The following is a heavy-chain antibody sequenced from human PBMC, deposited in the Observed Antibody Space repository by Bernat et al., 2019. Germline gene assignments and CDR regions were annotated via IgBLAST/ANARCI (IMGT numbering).Heavy chain of an antibody. Sequence: QVQLVESGGGVVQPGRSLRLSCAASGFTFSSYGMHWVRQAPGKGLEWVAVISYDGSNKYYADSVKGRFTISRDNSKNTLYLQMNSLRAEETAVYYCARIAVAGTDFGYWGQGTLVTVSS. V-gene: IGHV3-30*03. CDR1: GFTFSSYG. D-gene: IGHD6-19*01. CDR2: ISYDGSNK. CDR3: ARIAVAGTDFGY. J-gene: IGHJ4*02.